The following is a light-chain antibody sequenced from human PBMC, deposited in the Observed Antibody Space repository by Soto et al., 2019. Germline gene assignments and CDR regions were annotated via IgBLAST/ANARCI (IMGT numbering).Light chain of an antibody. CDR1: SSDVGAFNY. CDR2: DVT. CDR3: SSYTTRNTEV. V-gene: IGLV2-14*03. Sequence: QSVLTXPASVSGSPGQSISISCIGTSSDVGAFNYVSWYQHHPGKAPQLIIYDVTSRPSGVSNRFSASKSGNTASLTISGLQAEDEADYYCSSYTTRNTEVFGTGTKVTVL. J-gene: IGLJ1*01.